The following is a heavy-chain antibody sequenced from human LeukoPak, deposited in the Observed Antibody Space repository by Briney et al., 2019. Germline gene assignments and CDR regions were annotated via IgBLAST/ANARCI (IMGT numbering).Heavy chain of an antibody. V-gene: IGHV3-23*01. CDR3: AIDPNWETHN. D-gene: IGHD7-27*01. CDR2: IGNNGGGI. Sequence: GGSLRLSCAASGFTFTSYTMYWVRQAPGKGLEWVSIIGNNGGGIHYADSVRGRFTISRDNSKNTLYLQMTNLRVDDTALYYCAIDPNWETHNWGQGVLVTVSP. J-gene: IGHJ4*02. CDR1: GFTFTSYT.